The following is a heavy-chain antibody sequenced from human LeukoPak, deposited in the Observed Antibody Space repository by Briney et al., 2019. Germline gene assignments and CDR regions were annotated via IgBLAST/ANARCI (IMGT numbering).Heavy chain of an antibody. J-gene: IGHJ4*02. CDR1: GFTFSSYA. V-gene: IGHV3-23*01. CDR2: ISGSGGST. D-gene: IGHD3-22*01. CDR3: AKFRGMIVASYFFDY. Sequence: PGGSLRLSCAASGFTFSSYAMSWVRQAPGEGLEWVSAISGSGGSTYYADSVKGRFTISRDNSKNTLYLHMNSLRAEDTAIYYCAKFRGMIVASYFFDYWGQGALVTVSS.